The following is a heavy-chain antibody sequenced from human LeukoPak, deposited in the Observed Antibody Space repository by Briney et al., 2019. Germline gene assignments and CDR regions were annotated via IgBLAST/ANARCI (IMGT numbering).Heavy chain of an antibody. Sequence: SQTLSLTCAISGDSVSSNSVTWSWIRQSPSRGLEWLGRTDYYRSEWNNDYAMSVKSRVVISPDTSKNQFSLQLKFMTPEDTAVYYCARDQSWTTGFDVWGQGTIVTVSS. CDR1: GDSVSSNSVT. CDR3: ARDQSWTTGFDV. V-gene: IGHV6-1*01. D-gene: IGHD2-8*02. J-gene: IGHJ3*01. CDR2: TDYYRSEWNN.